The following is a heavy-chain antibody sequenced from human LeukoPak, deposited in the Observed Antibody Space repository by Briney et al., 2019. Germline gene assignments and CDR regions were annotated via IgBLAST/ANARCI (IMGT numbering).Heavy chain of an antibody. J-gene: IGHJ3*02. CDR1: GFTFSSYW. V-gene: IGHV3-7*01. Sequence: GGSLRLSCAASGFTFSSYWMSWVRQAPGKGLEWVANIKEDGSEKYYVDSVKGRFTISRDNAKNSLYLQMNSLRAEDTAVYYCARVGPGAYCGGDCSNAFDIWGQGTMVTVSS. CDR3: ARVGPGAYCGGDCSNAFDI. CDR2: IKEDGSEK. D-gene: IGHD2-21*02.